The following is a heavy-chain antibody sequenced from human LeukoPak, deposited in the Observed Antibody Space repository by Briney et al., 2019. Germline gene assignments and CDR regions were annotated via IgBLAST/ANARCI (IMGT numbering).Heavy chain of an antibody. CDR3: AREPYGGNQFDY. D-gene: IGHD4-23*01. Sequence: ASVKVSCKTSGYTFTSYAIHWVRQAPGQRLECMGWINVGSGNTKSSQKFQGRVTITRVTSASTAYMELSSLTSEDTAVYYCAREPYGGNQFDYWGQGTLVSVSS. J-gene: IGHJ4*02. CDR2: INVGSGNT. CDR1: GYTFTSYA. V-gene: IGHV1-3*01.